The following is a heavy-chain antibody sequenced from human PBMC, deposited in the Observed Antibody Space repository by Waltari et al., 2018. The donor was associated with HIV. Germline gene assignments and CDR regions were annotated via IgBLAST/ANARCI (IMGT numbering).Heavy chain of an antibody. D-gene: IGHD3-3*01. V-gene: IGHV5-51*01. J-gene: IGHJ3*02. CDR3: ARGGVYDFWSGYYSKGIGAFDI. Sequence: EVQLVQSVAEVKKPGESLKISCKGSGYSFSTYWIGWVRQMPGKGLWGWGIMYTGDAETGYSPSFQGQVTIAADKSISTAYLQWSSLKASDTAMYYCARGGVYDFWSGYYSKGIGAFDIWGQGTMVTVSS. CDR1: GYSFSTYW. CDR2: MYTGDAET.